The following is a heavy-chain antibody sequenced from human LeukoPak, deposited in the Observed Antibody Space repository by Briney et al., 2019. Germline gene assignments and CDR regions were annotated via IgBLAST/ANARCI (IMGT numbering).Heavy chain of an antibody. D-gene: IGHD6-13*01. J-gene: IGHJ4*02. Sequence: SETLCLTCTVSGGSISSYYWSWIRQPPGKGLEWIGYIYYSGSTNYNASLKSRVTISVDTSKNQFSLKLSSVTAADTAVYYCARIPLYSSSSHADYWGQGTLVTVSS. CDR2: IYYSGST. CDR1: GGSISSYY. CDR3: ARIPLYSSSSHADY. V-gene: IGHV4-59*01.